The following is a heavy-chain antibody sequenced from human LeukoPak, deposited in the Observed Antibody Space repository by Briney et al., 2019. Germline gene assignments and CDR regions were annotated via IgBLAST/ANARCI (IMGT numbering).Heavy chain of an antibody. CDR2: IYHSGST. CDR3: ARGGYCSGGSCGWFDP. J-gene: IGHJ5*02. Sequence: PSETLSLTCTVSGGSISSGGYSWSWIRQPPGKGLEWIGYIYHSGSTYYNPSLKSRVTISVDRSKNQFSLKLSSVTAADTAVYYCARGGYCSGGSCGWFDPWGQGTLVTVSS. CDR1: GGSISSGGYS. V-gene: IGHV4-30-2*01. D-gene: IGHD2-15*01.